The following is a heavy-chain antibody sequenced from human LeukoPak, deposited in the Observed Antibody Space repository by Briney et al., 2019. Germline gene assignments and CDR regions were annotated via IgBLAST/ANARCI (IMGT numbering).Heavy chain of an antibody. V-gene: IGHV3-21*01. CDR3: ARGIMTPYYFDY. Sequence: GGSLRLSCAGSGFTLSGYAMNWVRQAPGKGLEWVSFISSSSSYIYHGDSVKGRFTISRDNARKSVYLQMNSLRAEDTAVYYCARGIMTPYYFDYWGQGVLVAVSP. J-gene: IGHJ4*02. CDR2: ISSSSSYI. CDR1: GFTLSGYA. D-gene: IGHD2-15*01.